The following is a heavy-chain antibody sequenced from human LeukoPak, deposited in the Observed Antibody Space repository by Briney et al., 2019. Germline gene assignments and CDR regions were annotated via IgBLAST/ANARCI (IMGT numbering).Heavy chain of an antibody. V-gene: IGHV1-2*02. J-gene: IGHJ6*03. D-gene: IGHD4-17*01. CDR1: GYTFTGYY. Sequence: ASVKVSCKASGYTFTGYYMHWVRQAPGQGLEWMGWINPNSGGTNYAQKFQGRVTVTRDTSISTAYMELSRLRSDDTAVYYCARDIRVTTLYYYYYYMDVWGKGTTVTISS. CDR3: ARDIRVTTLYYYYYYMDV. CDR2: INPNSGGT.